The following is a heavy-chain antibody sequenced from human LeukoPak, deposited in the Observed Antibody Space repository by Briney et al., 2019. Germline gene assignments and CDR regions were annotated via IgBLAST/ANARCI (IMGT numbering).Heavy chain of an antibody. CDR3: ARDIAARPYYYYGMDV. CDR1: GGSICSSNW. Sequence: SGTLSLTCAVSGGSICSSNWWSWVRQPPGKGLEWIGEIYHSGSTNYNPSLKSRVTISVDKSKNQFSLKLSSVTAADTAVYYCARDIAARPYYYYGMDVWGQGTTVTVSS. V-gene: IGHV4-4*02. CDR2: IYHSGST. D-gene: IGHD6-6*01. J-gene: IGHJ6*02.